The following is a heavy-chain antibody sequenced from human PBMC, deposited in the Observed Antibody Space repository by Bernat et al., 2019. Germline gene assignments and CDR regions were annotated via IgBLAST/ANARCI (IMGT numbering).Heavy chain of an antibody. J-gene: IGHJ4*02. CDR1: GFTFSSYS. V-gene: IGHV3-21*01. Sequence: EVQLVESGGGLVKPGGSLRLSCAASGFTFSSYSMNWVRQAPGKGLEWVSSISSSSSYLYYADSVKGRFTISRDNAKNSLYLQMNSLRAEDTAVYYCARAGGVVPASLIDYWGQGTLVTVSS. CDR3: ARAGGVVPASLIDY. CDR2: ISSSSSYL. D-gene: IGHD2-2*01.